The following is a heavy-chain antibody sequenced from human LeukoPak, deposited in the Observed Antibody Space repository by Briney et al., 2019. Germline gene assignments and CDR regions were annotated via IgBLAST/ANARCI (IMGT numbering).Heavy chain of an antibody. D-gene: IGHD2-15*01. Sequence: GGSLRLSCAASGFTFSSYAMSWVRQAPGKGLEWVSVISGGGGSTYYADSVKGRFTISRDNSKNTLYLQMNSLRAEDTAVYYCAKDRSSGGSCYNYWGQGTLVTVSS. V-gene: IGHV3-23*01. CDR1: GFTFSSYA. J-gene: IGHJ4*02. CDR3: AKDRSSGGSCYNY. CDR2: ISGGGGST.